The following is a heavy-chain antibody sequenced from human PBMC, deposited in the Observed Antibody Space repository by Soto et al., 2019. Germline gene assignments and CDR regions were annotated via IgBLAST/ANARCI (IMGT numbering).Heavy chain of an antibody. D-gene: IGHD3-22*01. CDR2: IRSKAYGGTT. CDR3: TRDFGGMIVVVTDAFDI. CDR1: GFTFGDYA. J-gene: IGHJ3*02. Sequence: PGGSLRLSCTASGFTFGDYAMSWFRQAPGKGLEWVGFIRSKAYGGTTEYAASVKGRFTISRDGSKSIAYLQMNSLKTEDTAVYYCTRDFGGMIVVVTDAFDIWGQGTMVTVSS. V-gene: IGHV3-49*01.